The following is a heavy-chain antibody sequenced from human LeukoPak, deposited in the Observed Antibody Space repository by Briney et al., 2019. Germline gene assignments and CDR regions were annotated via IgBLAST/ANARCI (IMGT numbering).Heavy chain of an antibody. Sequence: GGSLRLSCAASGFTFSSYWMSWVRQAPGKGLEWVANIKQDGSEKYYVDSVKGRFTISRDNAKNTLYLQMNSLRAEDTAVYFCVRSVYSSASMGYWGQGTLVTVSS. CDR1: GFTFSSYW. V-gene: IGHV3-7*01. CDR2: IKQDGSEK. D-gene: IGHD6-6*01. J-gene: IGHJ4*02. CDR3: VRSVYSSASMGY.